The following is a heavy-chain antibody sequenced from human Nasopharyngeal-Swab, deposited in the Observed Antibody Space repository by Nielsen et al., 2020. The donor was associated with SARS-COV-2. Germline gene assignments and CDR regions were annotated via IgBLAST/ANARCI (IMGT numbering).Heavy chain of an antibody. CDR1: GFTFSSHG. J-gene: IGHJ5*02. D-gene: IGHD2-15*01. CDR3: ARDPIVVVVAATGWFDP. CDR2: IWYDGSNQ. Sequence: GESLKISCAASGFTFSSHGMHWVRQAPGRGLEWVAVIWYDGSNQYYADSVKGRFTISRDNAKNTLYLQMNSLRAEDTAVYYCARDPIVVVVAATGWFDPWGQGTLVTVSS. V-gene: IGHV3-33*01.